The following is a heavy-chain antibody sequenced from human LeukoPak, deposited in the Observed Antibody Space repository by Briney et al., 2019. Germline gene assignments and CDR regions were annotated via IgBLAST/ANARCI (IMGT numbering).Heavy chain of an antibody. D-gene: IGHD3-16*01. CDR2: IYYSGST. J-gene: IGHJ6*04. CDR1: GGSISSYY. CDR3: ARVRRMGGYLLGGTNYYYGMDV. Sequence: SETLSLTCTVSGGSISSYYWSWIRQPPGKGLEWIGYIYYSGSTNYNPSLKSRVTISVDTSKNQFSLKLSSVTAADTAVYYCARVRRMGGYLLGGTNYYYGMDVWGKGTTVTVSS. V-gene: IGHV4-59*01.